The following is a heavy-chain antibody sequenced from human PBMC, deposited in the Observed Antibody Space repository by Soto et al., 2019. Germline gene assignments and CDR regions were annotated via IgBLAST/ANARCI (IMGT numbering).Heavy chain of an antibody. J-gene: IGHJ4*02. V-gene: IGHV3-30-3*01. Sequence: PWGALLVSCASSVFTFSIYAMPWVRQAPGKGLEWVAVISYDGSNKYYADSVKGRFTISRDNSKKTLYLQMNSLRAEDTAVYYCASAYIIQLDYWGQGTMVTVSS. CDR3: ASAYIIQLDY. D-gene: IGHD4-4*01. CDR2: ISYDGSNK. CDR1: VFTFSIYA.